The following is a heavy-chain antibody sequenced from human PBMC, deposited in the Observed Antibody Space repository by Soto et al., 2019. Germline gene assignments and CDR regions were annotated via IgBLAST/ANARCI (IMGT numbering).Heavy chain of an antibody. CDR3: ARHKDTSSHYLFPDY. J-gene: IGHJ4*02. CDR1: GGSIRSGGHY. Sequence: QLQLQESGPGLVKPSETLSLTCTVSGGSIRSGGHYWGWIRQPPGKGLEWIGNIYYRGNTYYNPSLMSRVTISVDTSKNQYSLKLSYVTAADTAVYYCARHKDTSSHYLFPDYWGQGSLVTVSS. V-gene: IGHV4-39*01. D-gene: IGHD6-13*01. CDR2: IYYRGNT.